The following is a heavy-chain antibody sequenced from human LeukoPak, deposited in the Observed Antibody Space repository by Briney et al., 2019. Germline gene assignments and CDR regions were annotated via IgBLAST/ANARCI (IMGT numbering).Heavy chain of an antibody. CDR3: ARGLRYFDLDY. D-gene: IGHD3-9*01. Sequence: GGSLRLSCATFAFIFNNAWMTWVRQAPGKGLVWVSRISIDGSSTNYADSVKGRFTLSRDNAKNTLYLQMNSLRAEDTAVYYCARGLRYFDLDYWGQGTLVTVSS. CDR2: ISIDGSST. CDR1: AFIFNNAW. J-gene: IGHJ4*02. V-gene: IGHV3-74*01.